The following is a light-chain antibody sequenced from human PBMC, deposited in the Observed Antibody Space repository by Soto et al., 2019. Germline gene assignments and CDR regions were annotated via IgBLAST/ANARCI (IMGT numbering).Light chain of an antibody. CDR3: QHYGSSGR. CDR1: QSVSSNY. CDR2: AAS. Sequence: EMGLTQHSNTLTFSPEDRSTLSCMASQSVSSNYLAWYQQKPGQAPRLLIYAASNRATGSPDRFSGSGSGTDFTLTISRLETEDFAVYYCQHYGSSGRFRQGPKADIK. V-gene: IGKV3-20*01. J-gene: IGKJ1*01.